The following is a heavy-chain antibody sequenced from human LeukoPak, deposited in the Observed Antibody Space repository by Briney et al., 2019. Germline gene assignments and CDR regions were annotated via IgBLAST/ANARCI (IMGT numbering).Heavy chain of an antibody. D-gene: IGHD4-17*01. CDR3: AGGGVHGDFLLLSWFDP. CDR1: GFTFSKYA. Sequence: GGSLRLSCAASGFTFSKYAMNWVRQAPGKGLEWVSSISSSGRIQYADSVKGRFTISRDNARNSLYLQMNSLRAEGTAVYYCAGGGVHGDFLLLSWFDPWGQGTLVTVPS. V-gene: IGHV3-21*06. CDR2: ISSSGRI. J-gene: IGHJ5*02.